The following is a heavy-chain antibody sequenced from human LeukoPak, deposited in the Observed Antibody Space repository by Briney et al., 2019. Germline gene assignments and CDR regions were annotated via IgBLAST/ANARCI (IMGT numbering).Heavy chain of an antibody. J-gene: IGHJ4*02. CDR1: GFTFSNYW. D-gene: IGHD4-23*01. CDR3: ARDTRTVVTRDFDY. Sequence: GGSLRLSCAASGFTFSNYWMSWVRQAPGKGLEWVANIKEDGSDKYYVDSVKGRFTISGDNAKNSLYLQMNSLRAEDTAVYYCARDTRTVVTRDFDYWGQGTLVTVSS. V-gene: IGHV3-7*01. CDR2: IKEDGSDK.